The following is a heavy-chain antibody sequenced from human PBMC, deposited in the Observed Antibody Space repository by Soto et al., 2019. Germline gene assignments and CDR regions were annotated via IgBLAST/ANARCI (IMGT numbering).Heavy chain of an antibody. V-gene: IGHV1-46*02. D-gene: IGHD3-22*01. Sequence: ASVKVSCKASGYTFNSYYMHWVRQAPGQGLEWMGIINPRGGSTSYAQQFQGTVTMTSDTSTRTVYMELSSLRSEDTAVYYCARDSGDSSGYIFDYWGQGTRVTVSS. CDR2: INPRGGST. CDR3: ARDSGDSSGYIFDY. J-gene: IGHJ4*02. CDR1: GYTFNSYY.